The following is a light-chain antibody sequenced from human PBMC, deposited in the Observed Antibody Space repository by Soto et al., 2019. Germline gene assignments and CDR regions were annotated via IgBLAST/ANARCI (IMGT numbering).Light chain of an antibody. Sequence: QSVLTQPASVSGSPGQSITISCAGTSADIGAFNYVSWYQHHPGKAPKLLIYDVSDRPSGVSTRFSASKSANTASLTISGLRADDEADYYCSSYSTSSALVFGAGTKLTVL. CDR3: SSYSTSSALV. V-gene: IGLV2-14*03. CDR1: SADIGAFNY. CDR2: DVS. J-gene: IGLJ2*01.